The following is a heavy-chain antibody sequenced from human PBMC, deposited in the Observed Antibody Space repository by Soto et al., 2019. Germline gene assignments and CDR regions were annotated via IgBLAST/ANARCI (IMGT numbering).Heavy chain of an antibody. CDR2: ISYDGSNK. CDR1: GFTFSSYG. V-gene: IGHV3-30*18. D-gene: IGHD6-19*01. CDR3: AKDSGSGWLYYFDY. Sequence: GGSLRLSCAASGFTFSSYGMHWVRQAPGKGLEWVAVISYDGSNKYYADSVKGRFTISRDNSKNTLYLQMNSLRAEDTAVYYCAKDSGSGWLYYFDYWGQGTLVTVSS. J-gene: IGHJ4*02.